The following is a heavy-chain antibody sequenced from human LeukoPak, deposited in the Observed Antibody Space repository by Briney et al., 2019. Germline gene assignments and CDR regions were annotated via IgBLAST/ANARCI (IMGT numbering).Heavy chain of an antibody. Sequence: PGGSLRLSCAASGFLFSSFEVSWVRQAPGKGLEWVANIKQDGSEKYYVDSVKGRFTISKDNAKNSLFLQMNSLRAEDTAVYYCARDLSRSFSMIRGLIQHREFDFWGRGTLVTVSS. J-gene: IGHJ4*02. CDR2: IKQDGSEK. D-gene: IGHD3-10*01. CDR3: ARDLSRSFSMIRGLIQHREFDF. V-gene: IGHV3-7*01. CDR1: GFLFSSFE.